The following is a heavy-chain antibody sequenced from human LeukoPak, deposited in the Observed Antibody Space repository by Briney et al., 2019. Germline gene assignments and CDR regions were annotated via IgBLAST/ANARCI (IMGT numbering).Heavy chain of an antibody. V-gene: IGHV1-18*01. CDR1: GGTFSSYA. CDR3: ARVLRYFANSYYYYGMDV. Sequence: GASVKVSCKASGGTFSSYAISWVRQAPGQGLEWMGWISAYNGNTNYAQKLQGRVTMTTDTSTSTAYMELRSLRSDDTAVYYCARVLRYFANSYYYYGMDVWGQGTTVTVSS. D-gene: IGHD3-9*01. J-gene: IGHJ6*02. CDR2: ISAYNGNT.